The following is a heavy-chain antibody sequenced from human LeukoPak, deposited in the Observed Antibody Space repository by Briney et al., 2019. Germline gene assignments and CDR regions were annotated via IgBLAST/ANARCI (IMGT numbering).Heavy chain of an antibody. CDR2: ISAYNGNT. J-gene: IGHJ4*02. D-gene: IGHD2-8*01. CDR1: GYTFTSYG. CDR3: ARVVYQRKYCTKGVWYGYFDY. V-gene: IGHV1-18*01. Sequence: ASVKVSCKASGYTFTSYGIRWVRQAPGQGLEWMGCISAYNGNTNYAQKLQGRVTMTTDTSTSTAYMELRSLRSDDTAVYYCARVVYQRKYCTKGVWYGYFDYWGQGTRVTVSS.